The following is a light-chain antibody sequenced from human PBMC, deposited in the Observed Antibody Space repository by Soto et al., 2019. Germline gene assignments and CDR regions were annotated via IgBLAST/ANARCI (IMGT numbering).Light chain of an antibody. Sequence: AIRMTQSPSSFSASTGDRVTITCRASQGISSYLAWYQQKPGKAPKLLIYAASTLQSGVPSRFSGSGSGTDFTLTISCLQSEDFATYYCQQYYSYPPLFGQGNKVEIK. CDR2: AAS. CDR3: QQYYSYPPL. V-gene: IGKV1-8*01. J-gene: IGKJ1*01. CDR1: QGISSY.